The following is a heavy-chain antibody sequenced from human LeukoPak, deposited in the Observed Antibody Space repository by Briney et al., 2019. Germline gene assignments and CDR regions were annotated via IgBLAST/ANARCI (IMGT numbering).Heavy chain of an antibody. CDR3: RGDSSGYYSDYGMDV. J-gene: IGHJ6*02. CDR2: ILRKAHGGTT. Sequence: PGGSLRLSCTASGFTFGDYALSWFRQAPGEGLEWVGFILRKAHGGTTEYAASVKGRFTISRDDSKSIAYLQMHSLKTEDTAVYYCRGDSSGYYSDYGMDVWGQGTTVTVSS. V-gene: IGHV3-49*03. CDR1: GFTFGDYA. D-gene: IGHD3-22*01.